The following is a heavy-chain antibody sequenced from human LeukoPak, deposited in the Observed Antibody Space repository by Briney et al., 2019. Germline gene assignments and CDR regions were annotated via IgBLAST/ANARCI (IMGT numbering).Heavy chain of an antibody. Sequence: GGSLRLSCVASGFPFTTYGMNWVRQAPGKGLEWVSSISSSGSYIYFADSVKGRFTISRDNAKNSVYLQLNSLRADDTAVYYCAREVDTDYWGQGTLVTVSS. V-gene: IGHV3-21*01. J-gene: IGHJ4*02. CDR1: GFPFTTYG. D-gene: IGHD2-15*01. CDR3: AREVDTDY. CDR2: ISSSGSYI.